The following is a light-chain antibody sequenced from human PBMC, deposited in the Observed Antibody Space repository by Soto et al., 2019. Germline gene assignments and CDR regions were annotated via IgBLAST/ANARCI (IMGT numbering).Light chain of an antibody. CDR2: KNN. CDR1: SSNIAVNH. Sequence: QSVLTQPPSASGTPGQRVTISCSGSSSNIAVNHVYWYQQLPETAPKLLIYKNNQRPSGVPDRFSGSKSGTSASLAISGLPSEHEADYYCAAWDDPLSGLRRFGGGTKLTVL. CDR3: AAWDDPLSGLRR. V-gene: IGLV1-47*01. J-gene: IGLJ3*02.